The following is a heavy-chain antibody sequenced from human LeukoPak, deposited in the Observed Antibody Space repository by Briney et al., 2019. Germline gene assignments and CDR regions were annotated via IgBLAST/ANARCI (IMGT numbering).Heavy chain of an antibody. CDR2: IYYSGST. D-gene: IGHD3-3*01. CDR3: ARAGNAYDFWSGYPLGAFDI. J-gene: IGHJ3*02. CDR1: GGSISGGDYY. Sequence: PSETLSLTCTVSGGSISGGDYYWSWIRQPPGKGLEWIGYIYYSGSTYYNPSLKSRVTISVDTSKNQFSLKLSSVTAADTAVYYCARAGNAYDFWSGYPLGAFDIWGQGTMVTVSS. V-gene: IGHV4-30-4*08.